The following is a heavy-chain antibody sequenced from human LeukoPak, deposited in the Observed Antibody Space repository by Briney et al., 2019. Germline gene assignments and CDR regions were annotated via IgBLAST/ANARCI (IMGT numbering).Heavy chain of an antibody. CDR2: INHSGST. Sequence: SETLSLTCAVYGGSFSGYYWSWIRQPPGKGLEWIGEINHSGSTNYNPSLKSQVTISVDTSKNQFSLKLSSVTAADTAVYYCARVGNYYYGSGSYHRYPYYYYYGMDVWGQGTTVTVSS. CDR1: GGSFSGYY. CDR3: ARVGNYYYGSGSYHRYPYYYYYGMDV. D-gene: IGHD3-10*01. V-gene: IGHV4-34*01. J-gene: IGHJ6*02.